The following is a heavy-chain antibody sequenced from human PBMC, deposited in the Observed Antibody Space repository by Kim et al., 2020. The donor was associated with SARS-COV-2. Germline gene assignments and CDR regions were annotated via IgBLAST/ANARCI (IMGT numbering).Heavy chain of an antibody. CDR3: ARAYADDYYVSWFDP. CDR1: GGSISSSSYY. V-gene: IGHV4-39*07. Sequence: SETLSLTCTVSGGSISSSSYYWGWIRQPPGKGLEWIGSIYYSGSTYYNPSLKSRVTISVDTSKNQFSLKLSSVTAADTAVYYCARAYADDYYVSWFDPWGQGTLVTVSS. J-gene: IGHJ5*02. CDR2: IYYSGST. D-gene: IGHD3-10*02.